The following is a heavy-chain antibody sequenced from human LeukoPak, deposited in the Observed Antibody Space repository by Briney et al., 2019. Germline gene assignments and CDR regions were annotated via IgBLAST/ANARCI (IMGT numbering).Heavy chain of an antibody. CDR1: GGSISSGDYY. CDR3: ARVGIAAPPHEGPSYYFDY. D-gene: IGHD6-6*01. Sequence: KASQTLSLTCTVSGGSISSGDYYWSWIRQPPGKGLEWIGYIYYSGSTYYNPSLKSRVTISVDTSKNQFSLKLSSVTAADTAVYYCARVGIAAPPHEGPSYYFDYWGQGTLVTVSS. J-gene: IGHJ4*02. CDR2: IYYSGST. V-gene: IGHV4-30-4*08.